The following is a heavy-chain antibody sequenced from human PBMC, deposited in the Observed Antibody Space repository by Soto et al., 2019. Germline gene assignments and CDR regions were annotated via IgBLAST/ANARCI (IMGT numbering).Heavy chain of an antibody. D-gene: IGHD1-26*01. V-gene: IGHV3-23*01. CDR3: AKAPRSWLPYSGSSRY. Sequence: EVQLLESGGGLVQPGGSLRLSCAASGFTFSSYAMSWVRQAPGKGLEWVSAISGSGGSTYYADSVKGRFTISRDNSKNTLYLQMNSLRAEDTAVYYCAKAPRSWLPYSGSSRYWGQGTLVTVSS. CDR1: GFTFSSYA. CDR2: ISGSGGST. J-gene: IGHJ4*02.